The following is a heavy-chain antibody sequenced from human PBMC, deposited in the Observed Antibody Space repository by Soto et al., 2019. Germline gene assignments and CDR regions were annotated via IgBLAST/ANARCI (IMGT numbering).Heavy chain of an antibody. CDR3: ARLVSLSYYYGMDV. D-gene: IGHD3-10*01. Sequence: WETLSLTCTVSGGSISSSSYYWGWIRQPPGKGLEWIGSIYYSGSTYYNPSLKSRVTISVDTSKNQFSLKLSSVTAADTAVYYCARLVSLSYYYGMDVWGQGTTVTVSS. CDR1: GGSISSSSYY. V-gene: IGHV4-39*01. CDR2: IYYSGST. J-gene: IGHJ6*02.